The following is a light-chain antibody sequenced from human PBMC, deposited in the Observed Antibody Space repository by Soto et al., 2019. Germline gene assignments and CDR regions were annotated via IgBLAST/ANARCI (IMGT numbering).Light chain of an antibody. J-gene: IGLJ1*01. CDR3: AAWDDSLKGYV. V-gene: IGLV1-44*01. CDR1: SSNIGSNT. Sequence: QSVLTQPPSASGTPGQRVTISCSGSSSNIGSNTVNWYQQLPGTAPKLLIYSNNQRPSGVPDRFSGSKSGTSASLAISGLQSEDEADYYCAAWDDSLKGYVFGTGPKLTV. CDR2: SNN.